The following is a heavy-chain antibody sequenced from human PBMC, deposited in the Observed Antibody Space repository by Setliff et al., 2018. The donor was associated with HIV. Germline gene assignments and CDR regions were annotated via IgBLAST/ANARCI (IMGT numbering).Heavy chain of an antibody. CDR3: ARRKYYYDSTAYFHYKYYGLDV. D-gene: IGHD3-22*01. CDR2: INQDGSEK. CDR1: GFPFSSYY. J-gene: IGHJ6*02. Sequence: PGGSLRLSCAASGFPFSSYYMGWVRQSAGKGLEWLANINQDGSEKKYVDSGKGRFILSRDNAKNSLYLQMNSLRAEDTAVYYCARRKYYYDSTAYFHYKYYGLDVWGQGTTVTVS. V-gene: IGHV3-7*01.